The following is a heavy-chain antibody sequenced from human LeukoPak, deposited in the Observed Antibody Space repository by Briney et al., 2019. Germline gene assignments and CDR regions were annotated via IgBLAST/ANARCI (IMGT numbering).Heavy chain of an antibody. V-gene: IGHV4-38-2*02. J-gene: IGHJ4*02. Sequence: SETLSLTCTVSGYSISSGYYWGWIRQPPGKGLEWIGSIYHSGSTYYNPSLKSRVTISVDTSKNQFSLKLSSVTAAGTAVYYCAREGATMAYYWGQGTLVTVSS. CDR3: AREGATMAYY. CDR1: GYSISSGYY. CDR2: IYHSGST. D-gene: IGHD1-26*01.